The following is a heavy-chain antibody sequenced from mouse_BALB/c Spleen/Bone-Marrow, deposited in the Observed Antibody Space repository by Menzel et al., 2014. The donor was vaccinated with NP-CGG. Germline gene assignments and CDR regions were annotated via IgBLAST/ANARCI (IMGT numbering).Heavy chain of an antibody. V-gene: IGHV2-2*02. Sequence: QLQQSGPGLVQPSQSLSITCTVSGFSLTSYGVHWVRQSPGKGLEWLGVTWSGGSTDYNAAFISRLSISKDNSKSQVFFKMNSLQANDTAIYYCARNYYGSSYWYFDVRGAGTTVTVSS. D-gene: IGHD1-1*01. CDR2: TWSGGST. CDR3: ARNYYGSSYWYFDV. J-gene: IGHJ1*01. CDR1: GFSLTSYG.